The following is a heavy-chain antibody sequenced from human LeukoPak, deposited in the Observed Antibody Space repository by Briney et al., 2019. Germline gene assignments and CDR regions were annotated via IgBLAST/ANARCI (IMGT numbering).Heavy chain of an antibody. V-gene: IGHV1-2*02. CDR2: IDPHSGGT. CDR1: GYTFTDYY. J-gene: IGHJ3*02. D-gene: IGHD3-22*01. CDR3: AREYYDTSGRKYPFDI. Sequence: ASVKVSCTASGYTFTDYYMSWVRQAPGQGLERMGWIDPHSGGTKYAQKFQGRVTMTRDTSISTAYVELSRLRSDDTAVYYCAREYYDTSGRKYPFDIWGQGTMVTVSS.